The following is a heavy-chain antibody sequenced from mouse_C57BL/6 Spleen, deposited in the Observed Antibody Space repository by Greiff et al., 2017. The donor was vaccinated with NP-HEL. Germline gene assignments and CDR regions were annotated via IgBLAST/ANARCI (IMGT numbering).Heavy chain of an antibody. J-gene: IGHJ4*01. Sequence: QVQLQQSGAELVKPGASVKISCKASGYAFSSYWMNWVKQRPGKGLEWIGQIYPGDGDTNYNGKFKGKATLTADKSSSTAYMQLSSLTSEDSAVYFCARSTYCGSSYGYYAMDYWGQGTSVTVSS. CDR1: GYAFSSYW. CDR2: IYPGDGDT. CDR3: ARSTYCGSSYGYYAMDY. D-gene: IGHD1-1*01. V-gene: IGHV1-80*01.